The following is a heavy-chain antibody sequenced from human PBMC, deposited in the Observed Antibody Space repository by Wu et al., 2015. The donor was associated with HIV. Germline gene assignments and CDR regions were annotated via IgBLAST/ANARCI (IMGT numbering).Heavy chain of an antibody. D-gene: IGHD5-12*01. CDR3: ARNTDSVATSLYSLGV. Sequence: QVQLVQSGAEVKKPGSSVKVSCKASGNIFSKYSINWVRQAPGQGLEWMGRIIPLYGTTNYAQDFQGRVTITADDSTSTAYMELSSLKSEDTAVYYCARNTDSVATSLYSLGVWGQGTAVTVSS. CDR1: GNIFSKYS. CDR2: IIPLYGTT. V-gene: IGHV1-69*15. J-gene: IGHJ6*02.